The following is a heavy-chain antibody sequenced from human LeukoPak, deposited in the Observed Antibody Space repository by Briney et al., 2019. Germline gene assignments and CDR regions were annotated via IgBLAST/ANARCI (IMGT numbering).Heavy chain of an antibody. V-gene: IGHV3-64*01. J-gene: IGHJ4*02. CDR1: GFTFSNYA. CDR2: ISSNGGST. Sequence: GGSLRLSCAASGFTFSNYAMHWVRQAPGKGLEYVSAISSNGGSTYYANSVKGRFTISRDNSKNTLYLQMGSLRPEDMAVYYCAILGGYSGSYYDSALDYWGQGTLVTVSS. CDR3: AILGGYSGSYYDSALDY. D-gene: IGHD1-26*01.